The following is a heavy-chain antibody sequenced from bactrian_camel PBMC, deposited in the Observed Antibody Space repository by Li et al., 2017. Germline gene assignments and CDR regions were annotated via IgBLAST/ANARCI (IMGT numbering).Heavy chain of an antibody. CDR1: GSIQRTNC. CDR2: DNGVGTT. D-gene: IGHD2*01. J-gene: IGHJ6*01. V-gene: IGHV3S53*01. CDR3: AARGPYCYTKLSVRDFTY. Sequence: VQLVESGGGSVQAGGSLRLSCAASGSIQRTNCMGWFRQAPGRERDWVANDNGVGTTYYGDSVKGRFAISRDNAKNTVYLQMNSLKPEDTAMYYCAARGPYCYTKLSVRDFTYWGQGTQVTVS.